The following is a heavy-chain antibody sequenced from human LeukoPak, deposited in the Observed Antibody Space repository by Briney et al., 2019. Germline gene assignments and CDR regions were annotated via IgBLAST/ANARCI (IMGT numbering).Heavy chain of an antibody. CDR1: GGSISSGSYY. CDR2: IYTSGST. J-gene: IGHJ6*03. V-gene: IGHV4-61*02. Sequence: SQTLSLTCTVSGGSISSGSYYWSWIRQPAGKGLEWIGRIYTSGSTNYNPSLKSRVTISVDTSKNQFSLKLSSVTAADTAVYYCARALWFGEFGYYYYYMDVWGKGTTVTISS. D-gene: IGHD3-10*01. CDR3: ARALWFGEFGYYYYYMDV.